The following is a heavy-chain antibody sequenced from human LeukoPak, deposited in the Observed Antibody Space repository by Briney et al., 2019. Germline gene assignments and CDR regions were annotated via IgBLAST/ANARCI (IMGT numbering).Heavy chain of an antibody. V-gene: IGHV3-15*01. D-gene: IGHD3-10*01. CDR2: IKSKTDGGTT. CDR1: GFPFINVW. Sequence: GSRGLSCAAPGFPFINVWMSWVRQAPGKGREWVGRIKSKTDGGTTDYAAPAKGRFTISRDDSKNTLYLQMNRLKTEDTAVYYCTTPGRDVLLWFGESDAFDIWGQGTMVTVSS. J-gene: IGHJ3*02. CDR3: TTPGRDVLLWFGESDAFDI.